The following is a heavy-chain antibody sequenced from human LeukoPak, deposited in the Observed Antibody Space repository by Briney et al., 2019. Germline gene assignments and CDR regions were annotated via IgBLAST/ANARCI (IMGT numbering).Heavy chain of an antibody. CDR1: GFIFDDHG. D-gene: IGHD2-15*01. CDR3: VRGGESTWS. Sequence: GGSLRLSCAASGFIFDDHGMHWVRQAPGKGLEWVSGINNDGSGTTYADSVKGRFTISRDDAKNTLYLQMNSLRAEGTAVYYCVRGGESTWSWGQGTLVTVSS. J-gene: IGHJ5*02. V-gene: IGHV3-74*01. CDR2: INNDGSGT.